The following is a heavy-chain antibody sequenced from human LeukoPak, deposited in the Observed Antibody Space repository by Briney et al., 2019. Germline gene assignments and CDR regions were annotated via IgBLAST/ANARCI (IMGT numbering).Heavy chain of an antibody. CDR3: ARLDGERPDY. V-gene: IGHV4-39*07. J-gene: IGHJ4*02. D-gene: IGHD4-17*01. CDR1: GGSISSSSYY. CDR2: SMYYSGST. Sequence: SESLSLTCTVSGGSISSSSYYWGWIRQSPGKGLEWIGSSMYYSGSTYYNPSLKSRVTISVDTSNNQFSLKLTSVTAADTAVYYCARLDGERPDYWGQGTLVTVSS.